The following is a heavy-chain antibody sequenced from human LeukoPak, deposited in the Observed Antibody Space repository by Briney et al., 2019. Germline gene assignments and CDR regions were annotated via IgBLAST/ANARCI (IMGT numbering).Heavy chain of an antibody. CDR2: INPKSGGT. CDR1: GYTFTSYA. Sequence: ASVKVSCKASGYTFTSYAMNWVRQAPGQGLQWMGWINPKSGGTKYAQKFQGRVTMTRDTSISTAYMELSRLRSDDTAVYYCARSTTPNENEYFEHWGQGTLVTVSS. CDR3: ARSTTPNENEYFEH. D-gene: IGHD2/OR15-2a*01. V-gene: IGHV1-2*02. J-gene: IGHJ1*01.